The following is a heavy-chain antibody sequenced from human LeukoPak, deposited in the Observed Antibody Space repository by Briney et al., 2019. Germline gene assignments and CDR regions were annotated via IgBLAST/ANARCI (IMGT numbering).Heavy chain of an antibody. Sequence: ASVKVSCKASGYTFTSYYMHWVRQAPGQGLEWMGIINPSGGSTSYAQKFQGRVTMTRDMSTSTVYMELSSLRSEDTAVYYCARLLPITFGGVIAFDYWGQGTLVTVSS. CDR3: ARLLPITFGGVIAFDY. CDR1: GYTFTSYY. J-gene: IGHJ4*02. V-gene: IGHV1-46*01. D-gene: IGHD3-16*02. CDR2: INPSGGST.